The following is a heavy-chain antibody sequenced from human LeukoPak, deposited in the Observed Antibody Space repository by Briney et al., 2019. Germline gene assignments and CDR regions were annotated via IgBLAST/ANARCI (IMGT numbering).Heavy chain of an antibody. CDR3: ARDPITIFGVAIDY. D-gene: IGHD3-3*01. V-gene: IGHV3-30*04. Sequence: PGRSLRLSCAASAFTFSSYAMHWVRQAPGKGLEWVAVMSFDGSHKYYADSVKGRFTISRDNSKNTLYLQMNSLRAEDTAVYYCARDPITIFGVAIDYWGQGTLVTVSS. CDR1: AFTFSSYA. CDR2: MSFDGSHK. J-gene: IGHJ4*02.